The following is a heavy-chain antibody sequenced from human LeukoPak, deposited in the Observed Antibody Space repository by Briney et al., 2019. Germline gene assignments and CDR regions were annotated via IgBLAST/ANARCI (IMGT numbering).Heavy chain of an antibody. CDR1: GGSISSSNW. CDR2: IYHSGST. D-gene: IGHD3-22*01. V-gene: IGHV4-4*02. CDR3: ARDGLDYYDSSGSRSDKYFQH. J-gene: IGHJ1*01. Sequence: PSETLSLTCAVSGGSISSSNWWSWVRQPPGKGLEWIGEIYHSGSTNYNPSLKSRVTISVDKSKNQFSLKLSSVTAADTAVYYCARDGLDYYDSSGSRSDKYFQHWGQGTLVTVSS.